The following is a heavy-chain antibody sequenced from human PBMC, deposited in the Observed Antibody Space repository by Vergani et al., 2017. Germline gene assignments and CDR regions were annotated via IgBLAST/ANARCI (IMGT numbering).Heavy chain of an antibody. Sequence: EVQLVESGGGLVQPGGSLRLSCAASGFTVSSNYMSWVRQAPGRGLEWVSVIYSGGSTYYADSVKGRFTISRHNSKNTLYLQMNSLRAEDTAVYYCASGGDSSSVDYWGQGTLVTVSS. CDR1: GFTVSSNY. J-gene: IGHJ4*02. CDR3: ASGGDSSSVDY. D-gene: IGHD6-6*01. CDR2: IYSGGST. V-gene: IGHV3-53*04.